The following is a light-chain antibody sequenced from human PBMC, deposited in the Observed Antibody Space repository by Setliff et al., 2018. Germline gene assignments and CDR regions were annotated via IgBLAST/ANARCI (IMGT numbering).Light chain of an antibody. CDR1: TGAVTSNHY. Sequence: QAVVTQEPSLTVSPGGTVTLTCGSSTGAVTSNHYPYWFQQKPGQAPRTLIYDTSNKHSWTPVRFSGSLLGGKAALTLSGAQPEDEADYYCMVSYSAARVLGGGTKVTVL. CDR2: DTS. CDR3: MVSYSAARV. V-gene: IGLV7-46*01. J-gene: IGLJ3*02.